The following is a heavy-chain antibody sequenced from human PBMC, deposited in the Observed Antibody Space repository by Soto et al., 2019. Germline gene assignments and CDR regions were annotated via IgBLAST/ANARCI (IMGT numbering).Heavy chain of an antibody. CDR2: ISVSGNSA. CDR1: GFTFSNYA. J-gene: IGHJ4*02. Sequence: EVQLLESGGGLLQPGGSLRLSCAASGFTFSNYAMNWVRQAPGKGLEWVSTISVSGNSAYYADSVKGRFTISRDNSKNTLYLQLNSLRAEYTSIYYCAKGALSTTSPYVFDYWCQGHLVTVSS. V-gene: IGHV3-23*01. D-gene: IGHD1-26*01. CDR3: AKGALSTTSPYVFDY.